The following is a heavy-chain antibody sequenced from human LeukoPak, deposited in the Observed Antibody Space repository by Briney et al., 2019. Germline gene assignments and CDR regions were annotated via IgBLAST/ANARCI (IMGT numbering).Heavy chain of an antibody. V-gene: IGHV3-21*05. D-gene: IGHD5-12*01. J-gene: IGHJ4*02. CDR1: GLTFSRYA. CDR3: ARTTGVGMVATIFDY. CDR2: ISSSSSYA. Sequence: GGSLRLSCAASGLTFSRYAMSWVRQAPGKGLEWVSYISSSSSYANYADSVKGRFTISRDNAKNSLYLQMNSLRAEDTAMYYCARTTGVGMVATIFDYWGQGTLVTVSS.